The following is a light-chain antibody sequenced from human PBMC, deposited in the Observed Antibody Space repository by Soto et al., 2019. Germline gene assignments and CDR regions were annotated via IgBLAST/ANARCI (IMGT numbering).Light chain of an antibody. CDR1: QSVSSIY. CDR3: QHYGSSPLFT. V-gene: IGKV3-20*01. CDR2: GAS. J-gene: IGKJ3*01. Sequence: EIVLTQSPGTLSLSPGERATLSCRASQSVSSIYLAWYQQKHGQAPRLLIYGASSRATGIPHRFSGSGSGTDFILTISRLEPEDFAVYYCQHYGSSPLFTFGPGTKVDIK.